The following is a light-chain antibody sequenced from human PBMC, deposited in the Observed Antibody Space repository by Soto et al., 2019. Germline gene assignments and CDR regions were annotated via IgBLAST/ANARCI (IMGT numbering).Light chain of an antibody. J-gene: IGLJ1*01. V-gene: IGLV2-8*01. CDR3: VSFAGGPHV. CDR2: DVN. CDR1: SSDVGAYIF. Sequence: QSVLTQPPSASGSPGQSVTISCTGTSSDVGAYIFVSWYQQHPGKAPKLMIYDVNRRPSGVPDRFSGSKSGNTASLTVSGLQSEDEADYYAVSFAGGPHVFRPVTKVTVL.